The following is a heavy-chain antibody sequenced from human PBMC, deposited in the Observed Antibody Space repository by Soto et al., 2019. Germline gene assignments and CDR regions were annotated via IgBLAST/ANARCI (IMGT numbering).Heavy chain of an antibody. Sequence: EVQLVESGGGLVQPGGSLKLSCAASGFAFCGSAMYWVRQASGKGPEWVGRIRSKGHNYATEYAASVKGRFTISRDDSKNTAYLQMNSLQTEDTAVYYCTRDLFSYDYSGILWFDPWGQGTLVTVSS. D-gene: IGHD3-16*01. V-gene: IGHV3-73*02. J-gene: IGHJ5*02. CDR2: IRSKGHNYAT. CDR1: GFAFCGSA. CDR3: TRDLFSYDYSGILWFDP.